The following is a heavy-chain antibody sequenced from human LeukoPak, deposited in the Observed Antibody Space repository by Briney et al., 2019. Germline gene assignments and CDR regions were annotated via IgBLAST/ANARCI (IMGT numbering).Heavy chain of an antibody. CDR3: AREGDTYYDFWSGYYLGTYNWFDP. J-gene: IGHJ5*02. V-gene: IGHV1-2*02. D-gene: IGHD3-3*01. CDR1: GYTFTDYY. CDR2: VNPNSGGT. Sequence: EASVKVSCKASGYTFTDYYIHWVRQAPGHGLEWMGWVNPNSGGTNYAQKFQGRVTMTRDTSISTAYMELSRLRSDDTAVYYCAREGDTYYDFWSGYYLGTYNWFDPWGQGTLVTVSS.